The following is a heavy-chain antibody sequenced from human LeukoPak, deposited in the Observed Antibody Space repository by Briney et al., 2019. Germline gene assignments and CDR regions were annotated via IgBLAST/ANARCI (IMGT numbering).Heavy chain of an antibody. CDR2: IYSGGST. CDR3: ARTVYFGDTNWFDP. CDR1: GFTVSSNY. Sequence: PGGSLRLSCAASGFTVSSNYMSWVRQAPGKGLEWVSIIYSGGSTYDADSVKGRFTISRENSKNTVYLQMNSLRAEDTAVYYCARTVYFGDTNWFDPWGQGTLVTVSS. V-gene: IGHV3-53*01. D-gene: IGHD3-10*01. J-gene: IGHJ5*01.